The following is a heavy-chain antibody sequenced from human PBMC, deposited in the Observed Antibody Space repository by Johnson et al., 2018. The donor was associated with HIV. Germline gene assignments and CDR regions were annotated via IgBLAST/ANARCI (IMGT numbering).Heavy chain of an antibody. D-gene: IGHD1-26*01. CDR2: ISYDGSNK. Sequence: QVQLVESGGGVVQPGRSLRLSCAASGFSFSSYGMHWVRQAAGKGLEWVAVISYDGSNKYYADSVKGRFTISRDNSKNTLYLQMNSLRAEDTAVYYCARDVGAFDIWGQGTKVTVSS. CDR1: GFSFSSYG. CDR3: ARDVGAFDI. J-gene: IGHJ3*02. V-gene: IGHV3-30*19.